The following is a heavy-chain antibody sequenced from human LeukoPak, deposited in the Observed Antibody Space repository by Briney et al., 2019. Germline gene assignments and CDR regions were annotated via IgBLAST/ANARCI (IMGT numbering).Heavy chain of an antibody. Sequence: SETLSLTCAVYGGSFTDYYWSRIRQPPGKGLEWIGEINHSGSTNYNPSLKSRVTISVDTSKNQFSLKLSSVTAADTAVYYCARDRPIVGATSRSDYWGQGTLVTVSS. J-gene: IGHJ4*02. CDR3: ARDRPIVGATSRSDY. CDR1: GGSFTDYY. D-gene: IGHD1-26*01. CDR2: INHSGST. V-gene: IGHV4-34*01.